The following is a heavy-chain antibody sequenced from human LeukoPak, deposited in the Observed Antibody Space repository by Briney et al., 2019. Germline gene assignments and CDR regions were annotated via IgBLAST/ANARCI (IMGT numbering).Heavy chain of an antibody. J-gene: IGHJ3*02. D-gene: IGHD1-26*01. V-gene: IGHV4-59*01. Sequence: SETLSLTCTVSGGSINSYYWTWIRQPPGKGLEWIGYIHYSGTTNYNPSLRSRVTMSVDTAKNQVSLNLNSVTAADTAVYYCATGSNSATSDAFDIWGQGTMVTVSS. CDR2: IHYSGTT. CDR1: GGSINSYY. CDR3: ATGSNSATSDAFDI.